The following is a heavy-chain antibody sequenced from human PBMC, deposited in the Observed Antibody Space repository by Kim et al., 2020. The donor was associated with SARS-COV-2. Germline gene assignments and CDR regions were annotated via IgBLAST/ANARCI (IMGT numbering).Heavy chain of an antibody. V-gene: IGHV4-59*01. D-gene: IGHD3-10*01. J-gene: IGHJ6*02. CDR2: IYYSGST. CDR3: ASSQLLWFGELWSGMDV. Sequence: SETLSLTCTVSGGSISSYYWSWIRQPPGKGLEWIGYIYYSGSTNYNPSLKSRVTISVDTSKNQFSLKLSSVTAADTAVYYCASSQLLWFGELWSGMDVWGQGTTVTVSS. CDR1: GGSISSYY.